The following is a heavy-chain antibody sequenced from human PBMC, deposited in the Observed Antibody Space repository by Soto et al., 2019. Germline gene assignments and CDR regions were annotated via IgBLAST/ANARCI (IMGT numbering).Heavy chain of an antibody. J-gene: IGHJ4*02. CDR1: GYTFSRYG. D-gene: IGHD1-26*01. Sequence: QVQLVQSGAEVREPGASVKVSCKTSGYTFSRYGITWVRQAPGQGLEWMGWINGNTGHTIYAMNLEDRLTIKTDTSTSTAYMELRSLKSDDAAVYYGARERNWEPLPYWGQGTLVTVSS. CDR3: ARERNWEPLPY. V-gene: IGHV1-18*01. CDR2: INGNTGHT.